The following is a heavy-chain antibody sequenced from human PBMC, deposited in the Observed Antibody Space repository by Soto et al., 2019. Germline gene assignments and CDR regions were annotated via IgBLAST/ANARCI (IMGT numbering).Heavy chain of an antibody. CDR3: ASCPQNCITTSPCCLFFDY. J-gene: IGHJ4*02. CDR1: GYTFTSYA. Sequence: GASVKVSCKDSGYTFTSYAMHWVRQAHGQRLEWMGWINAGNGNTKYSQKFQGRVTITRDTSASTAYMELSSLRSEDTAVYYCASCPQNCITTSPCCLFFDYWGQGTLVTVSS. D-gene: IGHD2-2*01. CDR2: INAGNGNT. V-gene: IGHV1-3*01.